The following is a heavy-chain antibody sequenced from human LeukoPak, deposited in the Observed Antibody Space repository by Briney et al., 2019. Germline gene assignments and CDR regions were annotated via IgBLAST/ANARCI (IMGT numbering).Heavy chain of an antibody. J-gene: IGHJ5*02. V-gene: IGHV3-21*01. CDR2: ISSSSSYI. D-gene: IGHD1-1*01. CDR3: AREEVQPNWFDP. Sequence: KPGGSLRLSCAASGFTFSSYSMNWVRQAPGKGLEWDSSISSSSSYIYYADSVKGRFTISRDNAKNSLYLQMNSLRAEDTAVYYCAREEVQPNWFDPWGQGTLVTVSS. CDR1: GFTFSSYS.